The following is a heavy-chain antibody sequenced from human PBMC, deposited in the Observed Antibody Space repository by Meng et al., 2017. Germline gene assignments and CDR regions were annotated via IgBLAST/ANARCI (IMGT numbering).Heavy chain of an antibody. V-gene: IGHV3-48*03. D-gene: IGHD3-10*01. CDR2: ISSSGSTI. CDR3: ARTGYGSGSYYGNKRKNAFDI. CDR1: GFTFSSYE. Sequence: GGSLRLSCAASGFTFSSYEVNWVRQAPGKGLEWVSYISSSGSTIYYADSVKGRFTISRDNAKNSLYLQMNSLRAEDTAVYYCARTGYGSGSYYGNKRKNAFDIWGQGTMVTVSS. J-gene: IGHJ3*02.